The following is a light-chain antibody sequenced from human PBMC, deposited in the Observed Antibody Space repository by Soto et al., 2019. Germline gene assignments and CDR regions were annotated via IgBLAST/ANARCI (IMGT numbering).Light chain of an antibody. CDR3: ETWDSNTSLSV. CDR1: SGHSSYI. Sequence: QPVLTQSSSASASLGSSVKLTCTLSSGHSSYIIAWHQQQPGKAPRYLMKLEGSGSYNKGSGVPDRFSGSSSGADRYLTISNLQSEDEADYYCETWDSNTSLSVFGGGTKLTVL. V-gene: IGLV4-60*03. J-gene: IGLJ3*02. CDR2: LEGSGSY.